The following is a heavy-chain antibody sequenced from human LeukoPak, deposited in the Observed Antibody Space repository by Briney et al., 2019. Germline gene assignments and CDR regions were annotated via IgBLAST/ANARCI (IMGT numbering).Heavy chain of an antibody. CDR3: AKGTYSNSLHPPLCDY. CDR2: IRYDGSNK. V-gene: IGHV3-30*02. CDR1: GFTFSSYG. Sequence: PGGSLRLSCAASGFTFSSYGMHWVRQAPGKGLEWVAFIRYDGSNKYYADSVKGRFTISRDNSKNTLYLQMNSLRAEDTAVYYCAKGTYSNSLHPPLCDYWGQGTLVTVSS. J-gene: IGHJ4*02. D-gene: IGHD6-6*01.